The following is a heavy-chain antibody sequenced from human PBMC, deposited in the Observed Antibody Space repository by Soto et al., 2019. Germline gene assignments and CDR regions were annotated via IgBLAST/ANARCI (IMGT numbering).Heavy chain of an antibody. D-gene: IGHD4-17*01. V-gene: IGHV3-23*01. CDR3: AKPGVSDYGDVIPFDP. CDR1: GFTFSSYA. J-gene: IGHJ5*02. Sequence: GGSLRLSCAASGFTFSSYAMSWVRQAPGKGLEWVSAINGSGGSTYYADSVKGRFTISRDNSKNTLYLQMNSLRAEDTAVYYCAKPGVSDYGDVIPFDPWGQGTLVTVSS. CDR2: INGSGGST.